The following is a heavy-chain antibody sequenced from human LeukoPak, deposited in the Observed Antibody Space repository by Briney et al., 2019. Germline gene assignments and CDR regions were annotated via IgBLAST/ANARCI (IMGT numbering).Heavy chain of an antibody. J-gene: IGHJ6*03. CDR1: GGTFSSYS. CDR3: ARVDRYHYYLDV. V-gene: IGHV1-69*05. CDR2: IMPLFNTA. Sequence: SVKVSCKASGGTFSSYSITWVRQAPGQGLEWMGGIMPLFNTANYTQQFQGRVTITTDESTSTAYMELSGLRFEDTAMYYCARVDRYHYYLDVWGKGTTVTVSS.